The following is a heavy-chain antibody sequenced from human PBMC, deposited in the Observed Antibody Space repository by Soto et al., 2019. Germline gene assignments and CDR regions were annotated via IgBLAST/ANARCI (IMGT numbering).Heavy chain of an antibody. CDR1: GDSISRSRYY. D-gene: IGHD2-8*01. CDR2: IYYSGST. CDR3: ATEGGIVDANWFGP. J-gene: IGHJ5*02. V-gene: IGHV4-39*02. Sequence: QLRLQESGPGLVKPSETLSLTCTVSGDSISRSRYYWGWIRQSPGKGLEWIGSIYYSGSTYYNLSLKGRITMSIDTSKSPFSLNLSSVTAADTAVYYCATEGGIVDANWFGPWGQGIWVTVSA.